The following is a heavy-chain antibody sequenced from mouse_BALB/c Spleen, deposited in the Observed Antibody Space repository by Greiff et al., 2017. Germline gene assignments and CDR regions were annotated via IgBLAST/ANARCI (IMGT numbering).Heavy chain of an antibody. V-gene: IGHV2-9*02. CDR1: GFSFTSYG. J-gene: IGHJ3*01. CDR2: ICAGGST. CDR3: ASPYRCETWFAY. Sequence: QVQLMESGPGLVAPSQCLSISCTVSGFSFTSYGVHWVRQPPGKGLEWLGVICAGGSTNYNSALMSRLSISKDNSKSHVFLKMNSLQTDDTAMYYCASPYRCETWFAYWGQGTLVTVSA. D-gene: IGHD2-14*01.